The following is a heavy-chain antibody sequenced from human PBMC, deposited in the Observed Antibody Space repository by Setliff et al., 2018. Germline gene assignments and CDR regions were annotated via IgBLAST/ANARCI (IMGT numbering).Heavy chain of an antibody. CDR2: ININNFNT. J-gene: IGHJ5*02. CDR1: GYTFTNFG. CDR3: ARYRGYPEYWFDP. Sequence: ASVKVSCKASGYTFTNFGITWVRQAPGQGLEWMGWININNFNTKYAQELQGRVTMTTDTSTSTAYMELRSLRSDDTAVYYCARYRGYPEYWFDPWGQGTLVTVSS. D-gene: IGHD5-12*01. V-gene: IGHV1-18*01.